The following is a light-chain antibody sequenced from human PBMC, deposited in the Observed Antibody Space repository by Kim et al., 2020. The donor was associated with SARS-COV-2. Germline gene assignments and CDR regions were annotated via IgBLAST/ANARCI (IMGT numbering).Light chain of an antibody. CDR3: ASWDDGLSGWV. CDR2: GNF. V-gene: IGLV1-44*01. Sequence: ELTQPPSASGTPGQRVTISCSGSRSDIGSNTVSWYQQFPGTTPKLLIYGNFQRPSGVPDRFSGSKSGTSASLAISGLQSEDEADYYCASWDDGLSGWVFGGGTKVTVL. CDR1: RSDIGSNT. J-gene: IGLJ3*02.